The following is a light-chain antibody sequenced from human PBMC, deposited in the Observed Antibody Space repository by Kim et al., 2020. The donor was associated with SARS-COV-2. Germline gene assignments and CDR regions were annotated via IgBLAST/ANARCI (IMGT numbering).Light chain of an antibody. J-gene: IGLJ3*02. CDR3: QVWDNYTGV. V-gene: IGLV3-9*01. Sequence: SYELTKPLSVSVALGQTARVTCGGNNIGSKNVHWYQQKPGQAPVLVIYRDTNRPSGIPERFSGSNSGNTATLTISRAQVGDEADYYCQVWDNYTGVFGGGTQLTVL. CDR1: NIGSKN. CDR2: RDT.